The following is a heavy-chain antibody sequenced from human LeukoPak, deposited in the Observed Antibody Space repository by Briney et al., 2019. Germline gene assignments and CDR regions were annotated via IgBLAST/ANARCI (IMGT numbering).Heavy chain of an antibody. D-gene: IGHD3-22*01. CDR1: GCTFTSYG. J-gene: IGHJ4*02. V-gene: IGHV1-18*01. CDR2: ISAYNGNT. Sequence: GASVKVSCKASGCTFTSYGISWVRQAPGQGLEWMGWISAYNGNTTYAQKLQGRVTMTTDTSTSTAYMELRSLRSDDTAVYYCARVPYDSSGYYFHYFDYWGQGTLVTVSS. CDR3: ARVPYDSSGYYFHYFDY.